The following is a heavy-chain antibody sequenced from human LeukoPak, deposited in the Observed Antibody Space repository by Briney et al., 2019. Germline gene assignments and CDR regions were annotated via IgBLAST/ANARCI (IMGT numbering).Heavy chain of an antibody. J-gene: IGHJ4*02. CDR3: ATRPYDFWSGYYDY. D-gene: IGHD3-3*01. CDR1: GYTLTELS. V-gene: IGHV1-24*01. CDR2: FDPEDGET. Sequence: GASVKVSCKVSGYTLTELSMHWVRQAPGKGLERMGGFDPEDGETIYAQKFQGRVTMTEDTSTDTAYMELSSLRSEDTAVYYCATRPYDFWSGYYDYWGQGTLVTVSS.